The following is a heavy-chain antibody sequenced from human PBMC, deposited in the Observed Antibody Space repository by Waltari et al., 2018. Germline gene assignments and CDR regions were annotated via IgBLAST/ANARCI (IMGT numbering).Heavy chain of an antibody. CDR3: ARLAVAGIPLGGYNWFDH. V-gene: IGHV4-61*02. CDR1: GGSISSGSYS. Sequence: QLQESGPGLVKPSQTLSLTCTVSGGSISSGSYSWSWIRQPAGKGLEWIGRIYTSGGTNNNPSRKSRVTISVDTSKNQLSLKLSSVTAADTAVYYCARLAVAGIPLGGYNWFDHWGQGTLVTVSS. D-gene: IGHD6-19*01. J-gene: IGHJ5*02. CDR2: IYTSGGT.